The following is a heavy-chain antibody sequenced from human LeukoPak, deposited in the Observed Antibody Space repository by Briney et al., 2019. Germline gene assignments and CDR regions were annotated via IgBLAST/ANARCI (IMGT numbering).Heavy chain of an antibody. V-gene: IGHV3-48*04. Sequence: GGSLRLSCAASGFTFSPYSFNWVRQAPGKGLEWISYINAHRTIYYADSVKGRFTISRDNAKNSLYLQMNSLRAEDTAVYYCARRRDSGSLQHFDYWGQGTLVTVSS. CDR1: GFTFSPYS. CDR2: INAHRTI. CDR3: ARRRDSGSLQHFDY. J-gene: IGHJ4*02. D-gene: IGHD1-26*01.